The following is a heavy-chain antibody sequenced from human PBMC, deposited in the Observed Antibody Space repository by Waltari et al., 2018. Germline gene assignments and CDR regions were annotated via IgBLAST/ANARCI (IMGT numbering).Heavy chain of an antibody. D-gene: IGHD7-27*01. CDR2: INHSGST. CDR3: ARVFRGDSYYGMDV. Sequence: QVQLQQWGAGLLKPSEPVSLTCAVSGGSFRGYYWSWIRQPPGKALEWIGEINHSGSTNYNPSLKSRVTISVDTSKNQFSLKLSSVTAADTAVYYCARVFRGDSYYGMDVWGQGTTVTVSS. J-gene: IGHJ6*02. V-gene: IGHV4-34*01. CDR1: GGSFRGYY.